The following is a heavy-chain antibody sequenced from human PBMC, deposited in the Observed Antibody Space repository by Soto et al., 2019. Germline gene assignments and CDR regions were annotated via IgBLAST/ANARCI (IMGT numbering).Heavy chain of an antibody. CDR1: GGTFSSYT. D-gene: IGHD4-17*01. V-gene: IGHV1-69*04. CDR2: IIPILGIA. J-gene: IGHJ4*02. Sequence: GASVKVSCKASGGTFSSYTISWVRQAPGQGLEWMGRIIPILGIANYAQKFQGRVTITADESTSTAYMELSSLRSEDTAVYYCAREHDYGDLRLDYWGQGTLVTVSS. CDR3: AREHDYGDLRLDY.